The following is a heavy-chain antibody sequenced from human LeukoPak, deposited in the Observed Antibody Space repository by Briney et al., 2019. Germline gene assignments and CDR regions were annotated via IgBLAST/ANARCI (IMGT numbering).Heavy chain of an antibody. D-gene: IGHD1-26*01. J-gene: IGHJ4*02. CDR1: GYTFTSYY. Sequence: ASVKVSCKASGYTFTSYYMHWVRQAPGQGLEWMGIINPSGGSTSYAQKFQGRVTMTRGTSTSTVYMELSSLRSEDTAVYYCARDRFSGSSRARFDYWGQGTLVTVSS. CDR3: ARDRFSGSSRARFDY. V-gene: IGHV1-46*01. CDR2: INPSGGST.